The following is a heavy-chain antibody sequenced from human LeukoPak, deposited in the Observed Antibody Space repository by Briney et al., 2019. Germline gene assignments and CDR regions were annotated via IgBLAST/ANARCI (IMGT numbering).Heavy chain of an antibody. V-gene: IGHV1-46*01. CDR3: ARRCSGGSCYPYYYYGMDV. Sequence: ASVKVSCKASGYTFTSYYMHWVPQAPGQALEWMGIINPSGGSTSYAQKFQGRVTMTRDTSTSTVYMELSSLRSEDTAVYYCARRCSGGSCYPYYYYGMDVWGQGTTVTVSS. CDR1: GYTFTSYY. CDR2: INPSGGST. D-gene: IGHD2-15*01. J-gene: IGHJ6*02.